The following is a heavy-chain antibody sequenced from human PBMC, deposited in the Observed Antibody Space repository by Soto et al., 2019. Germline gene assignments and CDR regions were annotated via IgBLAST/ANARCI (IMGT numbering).Heavy chain of an antibody. CDR2: INAGNGNI. CDR3: AREGFRGVMSYYGMDV. J-gene: IGHJ6*02. D-gene: IGHD3-16*01. CDR1: GYTFTSYA. V-gene: IGHV1-3*01. Sequence: ASVKVSCKASGYTFTSYAMHWVRQAPGQRLEWMGWINAGNGNIKYSQKFQGRVTITRDTSASTAYMELNSLRAEDTAVYYCAREGFRGVMSYYGMDVWGQGTTVTVSS.